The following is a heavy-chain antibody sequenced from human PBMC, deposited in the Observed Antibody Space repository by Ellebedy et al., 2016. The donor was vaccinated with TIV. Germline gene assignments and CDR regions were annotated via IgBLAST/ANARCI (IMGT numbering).Heavy chain of an antibody. J-gene: IGHJ4*02. CDR2: INWNGGST. V-gene: IGHV3-20*01. Sequence: GGSLRLXXAASGFTFDDYGMSWVRQAPGKGLEWVSGINWNGGSTGYADSVKGRFTISRDNAKNSLYLQMNSLRAEDTALYHCARTLGYCSSTSCPFEYWGQGTLVTVSS. CDR1: GFTFDDYG. D-gene: IGHD2-2*01. CDR3: ARTLGYCSSTSCPFEY.